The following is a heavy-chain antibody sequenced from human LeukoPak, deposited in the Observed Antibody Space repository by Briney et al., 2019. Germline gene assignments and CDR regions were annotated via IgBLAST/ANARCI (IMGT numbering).Heavy chain of an antibody. D-gene: IGHD4-23*01. V-gene: IGHV3-30-3*01. CDR2: ISHDGITK. J-gene: IGHJ4*02. CDR3: ARDPDPTVAAVDY. Sequence: GGSLRLSCAASGFTFSGYTMHWVRQAPGKGLEWVAVISHDGITKYYADSVKGRFTISRDNSKNTLYLQMNSLRVEDTAMYYCARDPDPTVAAVDYWGQGTLVTVSS. CDR1: GFTFSGYT.